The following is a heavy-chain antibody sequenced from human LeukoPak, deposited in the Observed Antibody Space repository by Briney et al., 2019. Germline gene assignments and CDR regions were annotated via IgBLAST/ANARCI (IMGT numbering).Heavy chain of an antibody. CDR2: ISYDGSNK. J-gene: IGHJ4*02. CDR3: AKVHYYDSSGYYPYFDY. Sequence: GGSLRLSCAASGFTFSSYAMHWVRQAPGKGLEWVAVISYDGSNKYYADSVKGRFTISRDNSKNTLYLQMNRLRAEDTAVYYCAKVHYYDSSGYYPYFDYWGQGTLVTVSS. D-gene: IGHD3-22*01. CDR1: GFTFSSYA. V-gene: IGHV3-30-3*01.